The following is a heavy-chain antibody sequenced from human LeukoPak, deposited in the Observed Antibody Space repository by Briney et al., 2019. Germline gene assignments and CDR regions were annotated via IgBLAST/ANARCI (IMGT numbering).Heavy chain of an antibody. CDR1: RYTFTSYD. J-gene: IGHJ4*02. Sequence: ASVKVSCKASRYTFTSYDINWVRQATGQGLEWMGWINPSSGNTGFAQKFQGRVTMTRNTSISTAYMELSSLTSEDTAVYYCARGPPEHPQGYWGQGTLVTVSS. V-gene: IGHV1-8*01. D-gene: IGHD1-14*01. CDR2: INPSSGNT. CDR3: ARGPPEHPQGY.